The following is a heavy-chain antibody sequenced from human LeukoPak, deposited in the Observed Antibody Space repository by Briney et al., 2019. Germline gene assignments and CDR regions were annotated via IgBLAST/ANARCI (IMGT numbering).Heavy chain of an antibody. D-gene: IGHD3-10*01. CDR1: GYTFTTYG. Sequence: ASVKVSCKASGYTFTTYGISWVRQAPGQGLEWMGWISAYNGNTNYAQKLQGRVTMTTDTSTSTAYMELRSLRSDDTAVYYCARGLPTGGYYYYYMDVWGKGTTVTVSS. J-gene: IGHJ6*03. CDR2: ISAYNGNT. V-gene: IGHV1-18*01. CDR3: ARGLPTGGYYYYYMDV.